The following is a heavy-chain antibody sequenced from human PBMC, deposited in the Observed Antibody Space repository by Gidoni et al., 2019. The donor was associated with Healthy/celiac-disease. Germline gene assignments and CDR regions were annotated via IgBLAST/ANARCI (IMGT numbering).Heavy chain of an antibody. J-gene: IGHJ3*02. CDR2: ISGSGGST. CDR3: ANLMARQHDAFDI. CDR1: GFTFSSYA. Sequence: EVQLLESGGGLVQPGGSLRLSCAASGFTFSSYAMSWVRQAPGKGLGWVSAISGSGGSTYYADSVKGRFTISRDNSKNTLYLQMNSLRAEDTAVYYCANLMARQHDAFDIWGQGTMVTVSS. V-gene: IGHV3-23*01.